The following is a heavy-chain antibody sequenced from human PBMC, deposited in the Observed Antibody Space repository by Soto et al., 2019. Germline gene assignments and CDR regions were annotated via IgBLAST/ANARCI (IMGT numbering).Heavy chain of an antibody. Sequence: SETLSLTCAVYGGSFSADYWTWIRQPPGKGLEWIGEINHSGSTIYNPSLKSRVTISVDTSKNQCSLKLSSVTAADTAVYYCARGRGGNSYGYDYWGQGTLVTVSS. CDR2: INHSGST. J-gene: IGHJ4*02. CDR1: GGSFSADY. CDR3: ARGRGGNSYGYDY. D-gene: IGHD5-18*01. V-gene: IGHV4-34*01.